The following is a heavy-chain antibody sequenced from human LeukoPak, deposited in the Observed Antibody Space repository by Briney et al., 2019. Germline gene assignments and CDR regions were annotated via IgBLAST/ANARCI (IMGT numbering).Heavy chain of an antibody. J-gene: IGHJ4*02. V-gene: IGHV1-3*04. Sequence: GASVKVSCKTSGYTFTSYAMHWVRQAPGQRLEWMGWINTGNGNTRYSQKFQGRVTITRDTSASTAYMDLSSLRSEDTAVYYCARDSSGAPDDCWGQGTLVTVSS. CDR2: INTGNGNT. CDR3: ARDSSGAPDDC. CDR1: GYTFTSYA.